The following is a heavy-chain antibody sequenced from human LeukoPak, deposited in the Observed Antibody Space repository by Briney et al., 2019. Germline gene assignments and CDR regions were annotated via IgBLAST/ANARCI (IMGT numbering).Heavy chain of an antibody. V-gene: IGHV3-23*01. J-gene: IGHJ4*02. CDR1: GFTFPGYA. CDR3: ARHKAVTGEYYFGY. Sequence: PGGSLRLSCTASGFTFPGYAMSWVRQAPGKGLEWVSAISGSGGSTYYADSVKGRFSISRDNSKNTLYLQMNSLRAEDTAVYYCARHKAVTGEYYFGYWGQGTLVTVSS. D-gene: IGHD6-19*01. CDR2: ISGSGGST.